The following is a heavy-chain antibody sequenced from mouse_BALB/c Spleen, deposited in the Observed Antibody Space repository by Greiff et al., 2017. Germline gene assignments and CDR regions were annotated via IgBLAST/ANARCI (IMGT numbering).Heavy chain of an antibody. V-gene: IGHV5-17*02. CDR1: GFTFSSFG. Sequence: DVKLVESGGGLVQPGGSRKLSCAASGFTFSSFGMHWVRQAPEKGLEWVAYISSGSSTIYYADTVKGRFTISRDNPKNTMFLQMTSLRSEDTAMYYCARSPSFAYWGQGTLVTVSA. CDR2: ISSGSSTI. J-gene: IGHJ3*01. CDR3: ARSPSFAY.